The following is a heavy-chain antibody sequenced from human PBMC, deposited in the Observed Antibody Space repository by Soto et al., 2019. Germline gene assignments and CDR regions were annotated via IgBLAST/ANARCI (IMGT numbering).Heavy chain of an antibody. CDR2: INPNSGGT. CDR3: ARDITGTPGAYYFDY. V-gene: IGHV1-2*04. D-gene: IGHD1-20*01. J-gene: IGHJ4*02. Sequence: QVQLVQSGAEVKKPGASVKFSCKASGYTFTGYYMHWVRQAPGQGLEWMGWINPNSGGTNYAQKFQGWVTMTRDTSISTAYMELSRLRSDDTAVYYCARDITGTPGAYYFDYWGQGTLVTVSS. CDR1: GYTFTGYY.